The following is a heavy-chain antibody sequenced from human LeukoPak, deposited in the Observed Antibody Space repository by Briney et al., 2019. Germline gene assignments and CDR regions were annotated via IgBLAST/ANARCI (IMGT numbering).Heavy chain of an antibody. CDR1: GGTFSSYA. CDR3: AGAAGDSYGYRYYFDY. D-gene: IGHD5-18*01. J-gene: IGHJ4*02. CDR2: IIPIFGTA. Sequence: SVKVSCKASGGTFSSYAISWVRQAPGQGLEWMGGIIPIFGTANYAQKFQGRVTMTRDTSTSTVYMELSSLRSEDAAVYYCAGAAGDSYGYRYYFDYWGQGTLVTVSS. V-gene: IGHV1-69*05.